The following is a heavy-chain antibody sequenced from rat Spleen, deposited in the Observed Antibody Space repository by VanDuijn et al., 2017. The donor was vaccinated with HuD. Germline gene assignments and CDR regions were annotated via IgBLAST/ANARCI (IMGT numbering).Heavy chain of an antibody. V-gene: IGHV5-29*01. Sequence: EVQLVESDGGLVQPGRSLKLSCAASGFTFSDYYMAWVRQAPTKGLEWVATISHDGSNTYYRDSVKGRFTISRDNAKSTLYLQMDSLRSEDTATYYCATFAMMVPPFDYWGQGVMVTVSS. J-gene: IGHJ2*01. D-gene: IGHD1-12*02. CDR3: ATFAMMVPPFDY. CDR1: GFTFSDYY. CDR2: ISHDGSNT.